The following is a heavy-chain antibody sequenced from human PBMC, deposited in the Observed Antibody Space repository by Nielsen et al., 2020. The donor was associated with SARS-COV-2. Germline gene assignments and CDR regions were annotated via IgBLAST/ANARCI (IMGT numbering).Heavy chain of an antibody. D-gene: IGHD2-2*01. Sequence: GESLKISCAASGFTFSSYWMHWVRQAPGKGLVWVSRINSDGSSTSYADSVKGRFTISRDNAKNTLYLQMNSLRAEDTAVYYCARGDIVVVPAAIYCYGMDVWGQGTTVTVSS. CDR1: GFTFSSYW. CDR3: ARGDIVVVPAAIYCYGMDV. V-gene: IGHV3-74*01. J-gene: IGHJ6*02. CDR2: INSDGSST.